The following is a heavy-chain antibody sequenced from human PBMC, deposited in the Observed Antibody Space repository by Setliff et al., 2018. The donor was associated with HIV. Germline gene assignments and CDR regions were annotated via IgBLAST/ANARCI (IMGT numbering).Heavy chain of an antibody. Sequence: ASVKVSCKTSGYTFTSYDVHWVRQAPGQRLKWMGWINTGNGNTKYSQKFQGRVTITRDKSTSTAYMELNGLRSEDTALYYCAAGGYHDILTGHSNGPHYYYGMDVWGQGTTVTVSS. D-gene: IGHD3-9*01. CDR3: AAGGYHDILTGHSNGPHYYYGMDV. CDR2: INTGNGNT. CDR1: GYTFTSYD. J-gene: IGHJ6*02. V-gene: IGHV1-3*04.